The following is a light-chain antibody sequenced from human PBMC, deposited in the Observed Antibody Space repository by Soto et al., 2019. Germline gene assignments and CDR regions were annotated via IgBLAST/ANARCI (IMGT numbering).Light chain of an antibody. V-gene: IGKV1-5*01. Sequence: DIQLTQAPSTLSASVGARITITCRASQSIGTWLAWYQDSPGEGPKVLIHYASSLESGVPSRFSGSGSATEFSLTISSLESGDSGTYHCQQYATYAPSTFGQGTKVDIK. CDR1: QSIGTW. CDR2: YAS. J-gene: IGKJ1*01. CDR3: QQYATYAPST.